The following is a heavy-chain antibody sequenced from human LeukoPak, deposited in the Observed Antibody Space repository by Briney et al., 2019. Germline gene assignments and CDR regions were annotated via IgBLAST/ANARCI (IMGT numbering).Heavy chain of an antibody. V-gene: IGHV2-70*12. CDR3: ARLGQVMVRGDYFDY. CDR1: GFSLTTTGMW. J-gene: IGHJ4*02. Sequence: SGPTLVNPTQTLTLTCSFSGFSLTTTGMWGTWSRQPPGKALEWLGRIGWEDDKYYRTSLKTRLSISTDTSKHQVVLTLTNVDPVETGTYYCARLGQVMVRGDYFDYWGQGILVTVSS. D-gene: IGHD3-10*01. CDR2: IGWEDDK.